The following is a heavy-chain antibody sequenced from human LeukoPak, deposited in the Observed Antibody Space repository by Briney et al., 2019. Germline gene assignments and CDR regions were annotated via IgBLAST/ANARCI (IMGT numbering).Heavy chain of an antibody. CDR2: ISYSGSIDYN. CDR3: AGDKSLRGNWSGNDY. J-gene: IGHJ4*02. CDR1: GGSISGYY. V-gene: IGHV4-59*01. Sequence: SETLSLTCTVSGGSISGYYWSWIRQPPGKTLEWIGYISYSGSIDYNNYNPSLKSRVTISRDTSKNQFSLTMTSVTAADTAVYYCAGDKSLRGNWSGNDYWGQGTLVTVSS. D-gene: IGHD1-1*01.